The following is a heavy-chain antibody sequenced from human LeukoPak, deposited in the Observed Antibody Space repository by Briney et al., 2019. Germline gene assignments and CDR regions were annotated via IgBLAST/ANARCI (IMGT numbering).Heavy chain of an antibody. CDR3: ARGFRGDNFDY. Sequence: SETLSPTCTVSGYSISSAYYWGWIRQPPGKGLEWIGTMYHSGSTNYNPPLKSRVTISVDTSKNQFSLKLSSVTAADTALYFCARGFRGDNFDYWGQGTLVTVSS. D-gene: IGHD7-27*01. J-gene: IGHJ4*02. CDR2: MYHSGST. V-gene: IGHV4-38-2*02. CDR1: GYSISSAYY.